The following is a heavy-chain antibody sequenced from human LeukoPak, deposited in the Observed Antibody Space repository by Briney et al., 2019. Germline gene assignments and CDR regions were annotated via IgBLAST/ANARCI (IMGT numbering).Heavy chain of an antibody. CDR3: AKGAGYGGNSGEEWYYFDY. J-gene: IGHJ4*02. D-gene: IGHD4-23*01. CDR2: ISGSGGST. V-gene: IGHV3-23*01. CDR1: GFTFSSYA. Sequence: PGGSLRLSCAASGFTFSSYAMSWVRQAPGKGLEWVSAISGSGGSTYYADSVKGRFTISRDNSKNTLYLQMSSLRAEDTAVYYCAKGAGYGGNSGEEWYYFDYWGQGTLVTVSS.